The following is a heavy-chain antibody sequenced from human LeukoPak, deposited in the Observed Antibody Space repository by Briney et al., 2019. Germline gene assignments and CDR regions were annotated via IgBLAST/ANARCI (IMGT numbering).Heavy chain of an antibody. J-gene: IGHJ4*02. Sequence: PSETLSLTCAVSGGSISSSNWWSWVRQPPGKGLEWIGEIYHSGSTNYNPSLKSRVTISVDKSKNQFSLKLSSVTAADTAVYYCARESFGELLAYYFDHWGQGTLVTVSS. CDR2: IYHSGST. V-gene: IGHV4-4*02. D-gene: IGHD3-10*01. CDR1: GGSISSSNW. CDR3: ARESFGELLAYYFDH.